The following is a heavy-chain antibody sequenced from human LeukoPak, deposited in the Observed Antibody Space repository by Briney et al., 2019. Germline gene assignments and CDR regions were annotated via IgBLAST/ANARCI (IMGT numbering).Heavy chain of an antibody. CDR1: GGSISSYY. D-gene: IGHD3-22*01. CDR3: ARGDYYDSSGYYYGAFDI. J-gene: IGHJ3*02. V-gene: IGHV4-59*08. Sequence: SETLSLTCTVSGGSISSYYWSWIRQPPGKGLEWIGYIYYSGSTNYNPSLKSRVTISVDTSKNQFSLKLNSVTAADTAVYYCARGDYYDSSGYYYGAFDIWGQGTMVTVPS. CDR2: IYYSGST.